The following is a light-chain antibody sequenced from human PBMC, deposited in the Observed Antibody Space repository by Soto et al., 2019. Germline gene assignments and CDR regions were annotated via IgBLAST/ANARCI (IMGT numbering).Light chain of an antibody. CDR3: AGWDDSLLGPV. CDR2: NDD. J-gene: IGLJ3*02. Sequence: QSVLTQPPSASGTPGQRVTISCSGSTSGLEINILNCYHHLPGKAPKLLIYNDDQRPSGVPGRFSGSRSGTSSSVVIAGLRSEDEAEYYCAGWDDSLLGPVFGGGTKVTVL. V-gene: IGLV1-44*01. CDR1: TSGLEINI.